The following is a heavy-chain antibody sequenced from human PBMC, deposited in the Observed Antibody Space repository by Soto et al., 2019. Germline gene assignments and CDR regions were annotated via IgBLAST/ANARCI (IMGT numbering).Heavy chain of an antibody. Sequence: SETLSLTCTVSGGSVSSGSNYWSWIRQPAGKGLEWIGRMYTKERTNYNLSFKSRVTMSVDTSKNQFSLKLNAVTAADTAVYYCARDDYKDGGNNWFDPWGQGTLVTVSS. CDR1: GGSVSSGSNY. V-gene: IGHV4-61*02. J-gene: IGHJ5*02. CDR2: MYTKERT. D-gene: IGHD3-16*01. CDR3: ARDDYKDGGNNWFDP.